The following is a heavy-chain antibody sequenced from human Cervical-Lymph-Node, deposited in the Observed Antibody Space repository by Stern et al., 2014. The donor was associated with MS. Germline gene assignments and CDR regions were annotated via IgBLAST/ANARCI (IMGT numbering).Heavy chain of an antibody. D-gene: IGHD3-22*01. CDR3: ARGESSRYYYYFDY. CDR1: GDSISSGDNY. CDR2: IYYIGST. Sequence: QLQLQESGPGLVKPSQTLSLTCNVSGDSISSGDNYWSWIRQSPGKGLEWIGYIYYIGSTFYNPSLKSRVTISVDTSQNQFSLRLSSVTAADTAVYYCARGESSRYYYYFDYWGQGTLVTVSS. J-gene: IGHJ4*02. V-gene: IGHV4-30-4*01.